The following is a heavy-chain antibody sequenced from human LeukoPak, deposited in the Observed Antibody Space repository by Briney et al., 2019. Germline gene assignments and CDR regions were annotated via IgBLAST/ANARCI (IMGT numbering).Heavy chain of an antibody. D-gene: IGHD6-13*01. Sequence: PGGSLRLSCAASGFTFDDYGMSWVRQAPGKGLEWVSGINWNGGSTGYAGSVKGRFTISRDNAKNSLYLQMNSLRAEDTALYHCARYYPGYSSSLAFLDYWGQGTLVTVSS. CDR1: GFTFDDYG. J-gene: IGHJ4*02. V-gene: IGHV3-20*01. CDR3: ARYYPGYSSSLAFLDY. CDR2: INWNGGST.